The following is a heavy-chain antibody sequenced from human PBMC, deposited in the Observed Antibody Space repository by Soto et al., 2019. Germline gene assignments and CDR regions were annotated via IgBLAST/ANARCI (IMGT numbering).Heavy chain of an antibody. CDR1: GFTFNNFA. CDR2: INYNGVGT. CDR3: ESSESYHKATY. D-gene: IGHD3-10*01. J-gene: IGHJ4*02. V-gene: IGHV3-23*01. Sequence: GGSLRLSCTGSGFTFNNFAMSWVRQAPGKGLEWVSSINYNGVGTYYADSVKDRFTISRDNSKKTLFLLMNSLRAEDAAIYYCESSESYHKATYWGQGTVVTVSS.